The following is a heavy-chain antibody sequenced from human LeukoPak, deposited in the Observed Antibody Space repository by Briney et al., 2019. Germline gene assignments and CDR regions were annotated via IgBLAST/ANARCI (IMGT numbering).Heavy chain of an antibody. V-gene: IGHV4-4*07. CDR2: IYTSGST. CDR3: ARACDYYDSSGYKSTDWFDP. D-gene: IGHD3-22*01. Sequence: SETLSLTCTVSGGSISSYYWSWIRQPAGKGLEWIGRIYTSGSTNYNPSLKSRVTMSVDTSKNQFSLKLSSVTAADTAVYYCARACDYYDSSGYKSTDWFDPWGQGTLVTVSS. CDR1: GGSISSYY. J-gene: IGHJ5*02.